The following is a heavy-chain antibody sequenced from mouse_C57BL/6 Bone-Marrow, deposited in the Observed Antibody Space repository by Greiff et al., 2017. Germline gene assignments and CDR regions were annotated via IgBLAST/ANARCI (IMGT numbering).Heavy chain of an antibody. D-gene: IGHD2-5*01. J-gene: IGHJ3*01. V-gene: IGHV14-3*01. CDR3: YCSNYRFAY. CDR2: IDPANGNT. CDR1: GFNIKNTY. Sequence: VQLQQSVAELVRPGASVKLSCTASGFNIKNTYMHWVKQRPEQGLEWIGRIDPANGNTNYAAKFQGKATITADTSSNTAYLQLSSLTSEDTAIYCSYCSNYRFAYGGRGTRVTVSA.